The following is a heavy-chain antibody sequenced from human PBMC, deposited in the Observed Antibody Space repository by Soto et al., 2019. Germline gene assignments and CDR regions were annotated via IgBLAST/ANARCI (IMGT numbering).Heavy chain of an antibody. CDR3: ARHSRGMATSLNWFFDL. V-gene: IGHV4-30-2*06. CDR2: IYHSGKT. Sequence: QLQLVESISGLVKPSQTLSLTCGVSGGSVDSDPFSWSWIRQSPGKGLEWIGHIYHSGKTFYNPSLKTRVIISTDRSQNQFSLNLTSVTAADTAVYYCARHSRGMATSLNWFFDLWGRGTLVTVSS. CDR1: GGSVDSDPFS. J-gene: IGHJ2*01. D-gene: IGHD3-16*02.